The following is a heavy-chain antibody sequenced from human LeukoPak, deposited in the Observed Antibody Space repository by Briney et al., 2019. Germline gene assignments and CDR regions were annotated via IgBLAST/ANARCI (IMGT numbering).Heavy chain of an antibody. CDR3: ARYIHPQGLVGYAMDV. V-gene: IGHV1-69*04. Sequence: GASVKVSCTAPGGPFNSYAINWVRQAPGQGLEWMGRIIVILGVTNYAQRFQGRVTISADKSTTTAYMELSSLTSEDTAVYYCARYIHPQGLVGYAMDVWGQGTTVIVSS. J-gene: IGHJ6*02. CDR1: GGPFNSYA. CDR2: IIVILGVT. D-gene: IGHD2-15*01.